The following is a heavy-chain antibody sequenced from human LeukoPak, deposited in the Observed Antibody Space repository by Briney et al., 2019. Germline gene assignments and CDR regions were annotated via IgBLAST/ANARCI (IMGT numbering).Heavy chain of an antibody. J-gene: IGHJ5*02. Sequence: GAPVQVSCKTSGYTFTDYYIHWVRQAPGRGLESMGWMNPNSGGTNYAPKFQGRVTMTRDTSISTAYMELSSLTSDDTAVYYCARGHNSGYSNSLDPWGQGTLVTVSS. CDR1: GYTFTDYY. CDR2: MNPNSGGT. D-gene: IGHD3-22*01. V-gene: IGHV1-2*02. CDR3: ARGHNSGYSNSLDP.